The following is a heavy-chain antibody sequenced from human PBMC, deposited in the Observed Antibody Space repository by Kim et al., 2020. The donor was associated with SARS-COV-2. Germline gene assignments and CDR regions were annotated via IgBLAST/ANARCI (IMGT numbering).Heavy chain of an antibody. Sequence: SETLSLTCTVSGGSISSSSYYWGWIRQPPGKGLEWIGSIYYSGSTYYNPSLKSRVTISVDTSKNQFSLKLSSVTAADTAVYYCARRGFGELSGGMDVWGQGTTVTVSS. CDR2: IYYSGST. CDR1: GGSISSSSYY. J-gene: IGHJ6*02. V-gene: IGHV4-39*01. CDR3: ARRGFGELSGGMDV. D-gene: IGHD3-10*01.